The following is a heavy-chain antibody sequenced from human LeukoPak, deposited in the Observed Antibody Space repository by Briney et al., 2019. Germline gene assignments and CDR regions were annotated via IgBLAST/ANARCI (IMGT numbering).Heavy chain of an antibody. CDR1: GYTFTGYY. CDR3: ARDLQSSSGYYYVVGY. V-gene: IGHV1-2*02. Sequence: ASVKVSCKASGYTFTGYYMHWVRPAPGQGLAWMGWINPNSGGTNYAQKFQGRVTMTRDTSISTAYMELSRLRSDDTAVYYCARDLQSSSGYYYVVGYWGQGTLVTVSS. J-gene: IGHJ4*02. CDR2: INPNSGGT. D-gene: IGHD3-22*01.